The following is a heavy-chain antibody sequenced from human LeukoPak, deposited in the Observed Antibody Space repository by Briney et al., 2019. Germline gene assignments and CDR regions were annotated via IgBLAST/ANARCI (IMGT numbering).Heavy chain of an antibody. Sequence: GESLRLSCTVSGFAFSGYAMSWVRQAPGMGPEWVSSIGARGDVTYSADSVKGRFTISRDNSKRTLFLQMNSLRAEDTAVYYCAKVHYTASFPGSFPGRNYFDSWGQGSLVTVSP. D-gene: IGHD1-26*01. CDR1: GFAFSGYA. CDR2: IGARGDVT. V-gene: IGHV3-23*01. CDR3: AKVHYTASFPGSFPGRNYFDS. J-gene: IGHJ4*02.